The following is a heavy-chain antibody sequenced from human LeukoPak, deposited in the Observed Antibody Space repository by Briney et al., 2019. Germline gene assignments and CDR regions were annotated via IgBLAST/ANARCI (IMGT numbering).Heavy chain of an antibody. CDR3: ARNPHPSPAGIAVADTPNWFDP. J-gene: IGHJ5*02. CDR2: INPNSGGT. Sequence: ASVKVSCKASGYTFTGYYMHWVRQAPGQGLEWMGWINPNSGGTNYAQKFQGRVTMTRDTSISTAYMELSRLRSDDTAVYYCARNPHPSPAGIAVADTPNWFDPWGQGTLVTVSS. V-gene: IGHV1-2*02. CDR1: GYTFTGYY. D-gene: IGHD6-19*01.